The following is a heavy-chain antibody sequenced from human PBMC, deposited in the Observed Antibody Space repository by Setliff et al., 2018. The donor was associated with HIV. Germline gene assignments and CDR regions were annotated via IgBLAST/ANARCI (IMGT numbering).Heavy chain of an antibody. CDR3: ARDSPLSHFDS. J-gene: IGHJ4*02. CDR1: GFTVSRFY. CDR2: IYSDGSS. V-gene: IGHV3-53*01. Sequence: GGSLRLSCAASGFTVSRFYMSWVRQAPGKGLEWVSVIYSDGSSYYADSVRGRFTISRDDYKNTLYLQMNSLRAEDTAVYYCARDSPLSHFDSWGQGILVTVSS.